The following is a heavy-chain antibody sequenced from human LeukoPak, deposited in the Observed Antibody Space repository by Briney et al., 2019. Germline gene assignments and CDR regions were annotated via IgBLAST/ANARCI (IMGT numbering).Heavy chain of an antibody. V-gene: IGHV3-72*01. CDR2: TRNKANGYTT. J-gene: IGHJ4*02. CDR3: ARVHSDTWYGNYFDY. Sequence: GGSLRLSCVASGFTFSDHCMDWVRQAPGKGLEWVGRTRNKANGYTTEYAASVKGRITISRDDSRNSLFLQMNSLKTEDTAVYYCARVHSDTWYGNYFDYWGQGTLVTVSS. D-gene: IGHD6-13*01. CDR1: GFTFSDHC.